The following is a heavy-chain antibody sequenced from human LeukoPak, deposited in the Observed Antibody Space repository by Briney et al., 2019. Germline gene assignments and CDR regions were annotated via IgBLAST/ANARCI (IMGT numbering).Heavy chain of an antibody. CDR2: ISSGSTYI. CDR1: RFIFSSYS. CDR3: ARGYSYGASGFDY. J-gene: IGHJ4*02. D-gene: IGHD5-18*01. V-gene: IGHV3-21*01. Sequence: GGSLRLSCAASRFIFSSYSMNWVRQAPGKGLEWVSSISSGSTYIYYADSVKGRFTISRDNAKNSLYLQMNSLRAEDTAVYYCARGYSYGASGFDYWGQGTLVTVSS.